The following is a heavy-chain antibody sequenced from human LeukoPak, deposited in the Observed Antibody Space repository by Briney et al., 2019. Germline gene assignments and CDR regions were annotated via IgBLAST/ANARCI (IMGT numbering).Heavy chain of an antibody. CDR1: GFSFSTYW. D-gene: IGHD3-10*01. Sequence: GGSLRLSCAGSGFSFSTYWMSWVRQAPGKGLEWVANIKKVGSDKYYVDSVKGRFTISRDNAKNSLYLQMNSLRAEDTAVYYCARKYYYLDYWGQGTLVTVSS. J-gene: IGHJ4*02. CDR2: IKKVGSDK. V-gene: IGHV3-7*04. CDR3: ARKYYYLDY.